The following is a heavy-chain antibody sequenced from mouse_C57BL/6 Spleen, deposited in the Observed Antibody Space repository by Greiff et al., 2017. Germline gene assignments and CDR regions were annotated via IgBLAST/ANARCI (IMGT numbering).Heavy chain of an antibody. Sequence: QVQLKQSGAELARPGASVKLSCKASGYTFTSYGISWVKQRTGQGLEWIGEIYPRSGNTYYNEKFKGKGTLTADKSSSTAYMELRSLTSEDSAVYFCARSTVVAEYDFDYWGQGTTLTVSS. J-gene: IGHJ2*01. V-gene: IGHV1-81*01. CDR3: ARSTVVAEYDFDY. D-gene: IGHD1-1*01. CDR2: IYPRSGNT. CDR1: GYTFTSYG.